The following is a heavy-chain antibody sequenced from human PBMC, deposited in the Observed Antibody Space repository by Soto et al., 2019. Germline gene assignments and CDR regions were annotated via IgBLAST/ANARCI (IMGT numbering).Heavy chain of an antibody. CDR1: GGSISNYY. CDR2: VYSSGIS. V-gene: IGHV4-4*07. CDR3: ATTRAVIFGDPFDY. D-gene: IGHD3-3*01. J-gene: IGHJ4*02. Sequence: PSETLSLTCTVSGGSISNYYWSWIRQPAGKGLEWIGRVYSSGISNYNPSLKSRVTMSVDTSKNQFSLNLSSVTAADTAVYYCATTRAVIFGDPFDYWGQGTLVTVSS.